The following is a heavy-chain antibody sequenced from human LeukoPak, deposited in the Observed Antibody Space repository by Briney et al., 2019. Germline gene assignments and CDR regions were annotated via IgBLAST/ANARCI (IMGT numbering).Heavy chain of an antibody. Sequence: ASVKVSCKASGGTFSSYAISWVRQAPGQGLEWMGGIIPIFGTANYAQKLQGRVTMTTDTSTSTAYMELRSLRSDDTAVYYCARVVSSVTSFDYWGQGTLVTVSS. D-gene: IGHD4-11*01. J-gene: IGHJ4*02. CDR2: IIPIFGTA. CDR1: GGTFSSYA. CDR3: ARVVSSVTSFDY. V-gene: IGHV1-69*05.